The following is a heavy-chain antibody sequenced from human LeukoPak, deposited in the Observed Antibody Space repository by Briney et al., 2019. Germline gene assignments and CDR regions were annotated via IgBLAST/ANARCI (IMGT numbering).Heavy chain of an antibody. CDR1: GGSISSGGYY. J-gene: IGHJ4*02. Sequence: PSETLSLTCTVSGGSISSGGYYWSWIRQPPGKGLEWIGYIYDSGNTNYNPSLKSRVTISIDTSKNQFSLRLTSVTAADTATYYCARETSLTGYASGLGFNYWGQGILVTVSS. V-gene: IGHV4-61*08. CDR3: ARETSLTGYASGLGFNY. CDR2: IYDSGNT. D-gene: IGHD6-19*01.